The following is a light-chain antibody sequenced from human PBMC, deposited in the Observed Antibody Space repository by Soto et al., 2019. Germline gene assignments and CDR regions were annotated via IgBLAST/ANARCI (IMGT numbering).Light chain of an antibody. Sequence: QSVLTQPPSACGTPGQRVTISCSGNSSNIGSNSVYWYQQFPGTAPKLLIYRDSQRPSGVPDRFSGSKSGTSASLAISGLRSEDEADYHCAAWDGSLRALLFGGGTKLTVL. J-gene: IGLJ2*01. V-gene: IGLV1-47*01. CDR3: AAWDGSLRALL. CDR2: RDS. CDR1: SSNIGSNS.